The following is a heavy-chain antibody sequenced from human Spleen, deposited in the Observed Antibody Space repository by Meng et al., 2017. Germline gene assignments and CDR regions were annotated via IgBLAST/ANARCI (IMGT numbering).Heavy chain of an antibody. J-gene: IGHJ3*02. CDR2: INPGDSDT. V-gene: IGHV5-51*01. Sequence: GESLKISCKGSGYSFISYWIGWVRQMPGKGLEWMGIINPGDSDTRYSPSFQGQVTISADKSISTAYLQWSSLKASDTAIYYCARLGIAVADSYDAFDTWGHGTLVTVSS. CDR1: GYSFISYW. D-gene: IGHD6-19*01. CDR3: ARLGIAVADSYDAFDT.